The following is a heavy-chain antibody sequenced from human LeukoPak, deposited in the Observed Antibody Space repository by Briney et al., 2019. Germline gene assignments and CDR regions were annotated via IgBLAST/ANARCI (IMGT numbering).Heavy chain of an antibody. Sequence: GGPLRLSCAASGFTFSSYAMSWVRQAPGKGLEWVSAISGSGGSTYYADSVKGRFTISRDNSKNTLFLQMNSLRAEDTALYYCATRFYDILSDNVDYFDYWGQGTQVTVSS. D-gene: IGHD3-9*01. CDR3: ATRFYDILSDNVDYFDY. CDR1: GFTFSSYA. J-gene: IGHJ4*02. V-gene: IGHV3-23*01. CDR2: ISGSGGST.